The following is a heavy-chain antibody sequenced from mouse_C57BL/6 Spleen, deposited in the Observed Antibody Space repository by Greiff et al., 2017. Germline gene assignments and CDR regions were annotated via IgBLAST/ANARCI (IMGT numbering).Heavy chain of an antibody. CDR3: ARSGSSDFDD. V-gene: IGHV1-61*01. D-gene: IGHD1-1*01. CDR2: IYPSDSET. CDR1: GYTFTSYW. J-gene: IGHJ2*01. Sequence: QVQLQQPGAELVRPGSSVKLSCKASGYTFTSYWMDWVKQRPGQGLEWIGNIYPSDSETHYNQKFKDKATLTVDKSSSTAYMQLSSLTSEDSAVYYCARSGSSDFDDWGKGTTLTVSS.